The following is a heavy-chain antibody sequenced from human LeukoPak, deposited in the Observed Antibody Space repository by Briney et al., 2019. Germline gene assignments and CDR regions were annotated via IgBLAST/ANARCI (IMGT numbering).Heavy chain of an antibody. D-gene: IGHD3-9*01. CDR1: GGTFSSYA. J-gene: IGHJ6*02. Sequence: SVKVSCKASGGTFSSYAISWVRQAPGQGLEWMGGIIPIFGTANYAQKFQGRVTITADESTSTAYMELSSLRSEDTAVYYCARDNTGYNYGMDVWGQGTTVTVSS. V-gene: IGHV1-69*13. CDR2: IIPIFGTA. CDR3: ARDNTGYNYGMDV.